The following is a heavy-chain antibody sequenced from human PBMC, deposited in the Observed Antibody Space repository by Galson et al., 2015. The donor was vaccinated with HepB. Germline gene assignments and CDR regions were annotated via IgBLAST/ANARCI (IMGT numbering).Heavy chain of an antibody. Sequence: SETLSLTCTVSGDSISGSSFYWAWIRQAPGKGLEWIASMYYNGDAHYNPSLKSRVTTSVDTSKNQFSLKMDSVTAADTSVFYCARRRLWFGNTGAYFDYWGQGILVTVTS. D-gene: IGHD3-10*01. CDR1: GDSISGSSFY. CDR3: ARRRLWFGNTGAYFDY. CDR2: MYYNGDA. J-gene: IGHJ4*02. V-gene: IGHV4-39*01.